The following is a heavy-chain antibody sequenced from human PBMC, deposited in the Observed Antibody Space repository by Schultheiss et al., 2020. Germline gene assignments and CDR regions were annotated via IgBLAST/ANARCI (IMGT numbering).Heavy chain of an antibody. D-gene: IGHD5-12*01. CDR2: INHSGST. J-gene: IGHJ6*02. CDR1: GFTFSSYS. Sequence: GSLRLSCAASGFTFSSYSMNWVRQAPGKGLEWIGEINHSGSTNYNPSLKSRVTISVDTSKNQFSLKLSSVTAADTAVYYCARPGWGWSGYGPNYYYGMDVWGQGTTVTVSS. CDR3: ARPGWGWSGYGPNYYYGMDV. V-gene: IGHV4-34*01.